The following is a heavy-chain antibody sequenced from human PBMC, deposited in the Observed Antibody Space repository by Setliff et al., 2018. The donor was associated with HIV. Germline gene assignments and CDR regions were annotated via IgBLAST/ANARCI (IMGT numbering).Heavy chain of an antibody. CDR2: IQYDGKRI. Sequence: GGSLRLSCAASGFAFSTYGMHWVRQAPGKGLEWVAFIQYDGKRIYYGESVNGRFTISRDNAKNTLYLQMNSLRAEDTAVYYCTTLVGANPWHDAFDIWGHGTMVTVSS. V-gene: IGHV3-30*02. D-gene: IGHD1-26*01. CDR1: GFAFSTYG. J-gene: IGHJ3*02. CDR3: TTLVGANPWHDAFDI.